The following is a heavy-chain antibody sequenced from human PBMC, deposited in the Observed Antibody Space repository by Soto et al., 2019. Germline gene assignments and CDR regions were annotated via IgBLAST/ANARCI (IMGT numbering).Heavy chain of an antibody. CDR3: ANLEYCGGDCFAFDV. V-gene: IGHV1-69*01. J-gene: IGHJ3*01. CDR1: GG. CDR2: FMPLFGTA. D-gene: IGHD2-21*02. Sequence: QVQLVQSGAEVKKPGSSVRVSCKASGGINCGRQAHGHGLAWMGGFMPLFGTADYAQRVQCRVTITAEEFTTTSYSELRSLRSEDTVVYYCANLEYCGGDCFAFDVWCQGTSVTVSS.